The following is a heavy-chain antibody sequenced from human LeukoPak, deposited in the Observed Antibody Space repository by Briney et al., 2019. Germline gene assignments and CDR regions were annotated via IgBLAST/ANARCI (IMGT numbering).Heavy chain of an antibody. V-gene: IGHV3-74*01. CDR3: ARAGNYYFEY. J-gene: IGHJ4*02. D-gene: IGHD3-10*01. CDR1: GFTFSSYA. CDR2: IDSDGSTT. Sequence: QPGGSLRLSCAASGFTFSSYAMSWVRQAPGKGLVRVSRIDSDGSTTNYADSVKGRFTVSRDNAQNTLYLQMSSLRAEDTAVYYCARAGNYYFEYWGQGALVTVSS.